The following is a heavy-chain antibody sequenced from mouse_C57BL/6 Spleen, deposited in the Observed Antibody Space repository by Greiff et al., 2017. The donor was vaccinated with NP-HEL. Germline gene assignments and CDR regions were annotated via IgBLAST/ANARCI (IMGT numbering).Heavy chain of an antibody. D-gene: IGHD1-1*01. CDR3: ARLGGSGYYGSRIANFAV. J-gene: IGHJ1*03. V-gene: IGHV1-72*01. CDR1: GYTFTSYW. CDR2: IDPNSGGT. Sequence: VQLQQPGAELVKPGASVKLSCKASGYTFTSYWMHWVKQRPGRGLEWIGRIDPNSGGTNYNEKFMGKATLTVDKPSSTAYMLLRSLTSEDSAVYYCARLGGSGYYGSRIANFAVWGTGTLVTVSS.